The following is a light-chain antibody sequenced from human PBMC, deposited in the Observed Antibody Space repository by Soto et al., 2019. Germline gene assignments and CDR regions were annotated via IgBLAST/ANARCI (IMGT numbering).Light chain of an antibody. Sequence: DVQMTQSPSSLSASVGDRVTITCRASQSISSYLNWYQQKPGKAPKLLIYAASSLQSGVPSRFSGSGSGTEFTLTISSLQLEDFATYYCQESYSRPPWMFGQGTKV. J-gene: IGKJ1*01. CDR3: QESYSRPPWM. V-gene: IGKV1-39*01. CDR1: QSISSY. CDR2: AAS.